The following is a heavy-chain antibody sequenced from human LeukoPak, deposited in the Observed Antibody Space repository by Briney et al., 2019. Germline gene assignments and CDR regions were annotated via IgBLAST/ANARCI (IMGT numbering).Heavy chain of an antibody. Sequence: GGSLRLSCVASGFTFSYYAMSWVRQAPGKGLEWVSFSGSGGITYFADSVKGRFTISRDNSKNTLHLQMSYLRAEDTGLYYCVKSQSSDRASYFDYWGQGTLVTVSS. V-gene: IGHV3-23*01. J-gene: IGHJ4*02. CDR2: SGSGGIT. CDR1: GFTFSYYA. D-gene: IGHD6-19*01. CDR3: VKSQSSDRASYFDY.